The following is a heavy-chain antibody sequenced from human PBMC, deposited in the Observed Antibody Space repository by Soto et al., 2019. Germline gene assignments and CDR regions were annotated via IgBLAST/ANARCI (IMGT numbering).Heavy chain of an antibody. Sequence: PGGSLRLSCAASGFTFSSYGMHWVRQAPGKGLEWVAVISYDGSNKYYADSVKGRFTISRDNSKNTLYLQMNSLRAEDTAVYYCAKELDGYSYGTPFDYWGQGTLVTVSS. D-gene: IGHD5-18*01. J-gene: IGHJ4*02. CDR3: AKELDGYSYGTPFDY. CDR2: ISYDGSNK. CDR1: GFTFSSYG. V-gene: IGHV3-30*18.